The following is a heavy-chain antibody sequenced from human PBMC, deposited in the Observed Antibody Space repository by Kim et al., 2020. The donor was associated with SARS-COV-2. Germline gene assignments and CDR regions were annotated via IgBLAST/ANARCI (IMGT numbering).Heavy chain of an antibody. CDR2: INHSGST. D-gene: IGHD3-9*01. Sequence: SETLSLTCAVYGGSFSGYYWSWIRQPPGKGLEWIGEINHSGSTNYNPSLKSRVTISVDTSKNQFSLKLSSVTAADTAVYYCAREYYDILTGYYPNWFDPWGQGTLVTVSS. J-gene: IGHJ5*02. V-gene: IGHV4-34*01. CDR3: AREYYDILTGYYPNWFDP. CDR1: GGSFSGYY.